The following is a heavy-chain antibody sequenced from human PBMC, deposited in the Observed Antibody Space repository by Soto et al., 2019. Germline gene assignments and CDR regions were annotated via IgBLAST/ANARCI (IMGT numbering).Heavy chain of an antibody. CDR3: ARGWWSTFNC. CDR2: TYYRSKWYN. J-gene: IGHJ4*02. Sequence: SQTLSLTCAVSGDSVSSNNIAWNWLRQSPWRGLEWLGRTYYRSKWYNEYAVSVRSRITINLDTSKNQFSLQLNSVTPEDTAVYGCARGWWSTFNCWGQRAQVTVSS. CDR1: GDSVSSNNIA. D-gene: IGHD2-8*02. V-gene: IGHV6-1*01.